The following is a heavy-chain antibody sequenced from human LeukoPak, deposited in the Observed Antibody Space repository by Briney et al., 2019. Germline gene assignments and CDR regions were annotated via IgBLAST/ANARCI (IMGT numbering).Heavy chain of an antibody. J-gene: IGHJ4*02. V-gene: IGHV4-59*11. D-gene: IGHD5-18*01. Sequence: PSETLSLTCTVSRGSISSLYWSWIRQPPGKGLEWIGNIYYTGSANYNPSLKSRVTISVDTSKNQFSLKLSSVTAADTAVYYRARGRGYSYGSPLDYWGQGSLVTVSS. CDR2: IYYTGSA. CDR1: RGSISSLY. CDR3: ARGRGYSYGSPLDY.